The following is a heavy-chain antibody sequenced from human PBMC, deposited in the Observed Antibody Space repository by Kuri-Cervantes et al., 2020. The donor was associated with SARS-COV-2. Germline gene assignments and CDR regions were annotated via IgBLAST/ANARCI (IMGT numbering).Heavy chain of an antibody. Sequence: APVKVSCKASGGTFSSYAITWVQQAPGQGLEWMGWMTPNSGNTGYAQKFQGRVTMTSNTSISTAYMELSSLRSEDTAVYYCARCRARYSIGWLRSDILYSYMDVWGKGTTVTVSS. D-gene: IGHD6-19*01. CDR3: ARCRARYSIGWLRSDILYSYMDV. V-gene: IGHV1-8*02. CDR1: GGTFSSYA. CDR2: MTPNSGNT. J-gene: IGHJ6*03.